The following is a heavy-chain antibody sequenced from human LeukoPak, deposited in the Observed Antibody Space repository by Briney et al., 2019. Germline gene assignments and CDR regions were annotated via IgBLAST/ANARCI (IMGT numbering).Heavy chain of an antibody. Sequence: GASVKVSCKASGYTFTSYGISWVRQAPGQGLEWMGWIGAYNGNTNYAQKLQGRVTMTTDTSTSTAYMELRSLRSDDTAVYYCARSPEDHYYDSSGYSSTLNFDYWGQGTLVTVSS. CDR3: ARSPEDHYYDSSGYSSTLNFDY. V-gene: IGHV1-18*01. CDR1: GYTFTSYG. CDR2: IGAYNGNT. J-gene: IGHJ4*02. D-gene: IGHD3-22*01.